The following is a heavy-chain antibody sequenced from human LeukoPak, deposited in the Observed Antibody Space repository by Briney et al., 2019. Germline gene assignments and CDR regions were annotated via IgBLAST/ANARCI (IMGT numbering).Heavy chain of an antibody. CDR1: GFTFSSYG. V-gene: IGHV3-30*02. D-gene: IGHD3-3*01. CDR2: IRYDGSNK. CDR3: AKEGESVYDFWSGFYYYYYMDV. Sequence: GRSLRLSCAASGFTFSSYGMHWVRQAPGKGLEWVAFIRYDGSNKYYADSVKGRFTISRDNSKNTLYLQMNSLRAEDTAVYYCAKEGESVYDFWSGFYYYYYMDVWGKGTTVTVSS. J-gene: IGHJ6*03.